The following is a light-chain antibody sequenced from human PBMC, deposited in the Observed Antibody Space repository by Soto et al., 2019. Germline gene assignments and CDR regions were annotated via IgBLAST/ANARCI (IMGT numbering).Light chain of an antibody. CDR2: EGT. CDR1: SSDVGTYNL. V-gene: IGLV2-23*01. CDR3: CSYAGTSTLL. J-gene: IGLJ3*02. Sequence: QSALTQPASVSGSPGQSSTISCTGTSSDVGTYNLVSWYQHHPGKAPKVMVYEGTKRPSGVSNRFSGSKSGNTASLTISGLQAEDEADYFCCSYAGTSTLLFGGGTQLTVL.